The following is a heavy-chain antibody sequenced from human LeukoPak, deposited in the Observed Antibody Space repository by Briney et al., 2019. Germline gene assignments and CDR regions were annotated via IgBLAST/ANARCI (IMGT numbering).Heavy chain of an antibody. V-gene: IGHV4-61*02. J-gene: IGHJ5*02. D-gene: IGHD3-3*01. Sequence: SQTLSLTCTVSGGSISSGSYHWSWIRQPAGKGLEWIGRIYTSGSTNYNPSLKSRVTISVDTSKTQFSLKVSSVTAADTAVYYCARDFLTGTVFGVVHNWFDPWGQGTLVTVSS. CDR1: GGSISSGSYH. CDR3: ARDFLTGTVFGVVHNWFDP. CDR2: IYTSGST.